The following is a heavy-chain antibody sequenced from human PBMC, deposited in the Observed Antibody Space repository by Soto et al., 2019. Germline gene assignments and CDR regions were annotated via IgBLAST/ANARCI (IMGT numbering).Heavy chain of an antibody. J-gene: IGHJ6*02. V-gene: IGHV3-7*05. CDR2: IKQDGSEK. D-gene: IGHD2-15*01. CDR3: ARGGCSSGSCHTPVEYYGLDV. CDR1: GFTFNTYW. Sequence: EVQLVESGGGLVQPGGSLRLSCAASGFTFNTYWMSWVRQAPGKGLEWVANIKQDGSEKYYGDSVRGRFTISRDNAKNSLYLQMTSLRADDTAIYYCARGGCSSGSCHTPVEYYGLDVWGQGTTVTVSS.